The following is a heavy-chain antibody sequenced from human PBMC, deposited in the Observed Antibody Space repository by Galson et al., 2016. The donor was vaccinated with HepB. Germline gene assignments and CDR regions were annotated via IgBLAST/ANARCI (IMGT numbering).Heavy chain of an antibody. V-gene: IGHV3-30*18. Sequence: SLRLSCAASGFTFSTYGMHWVRQAPGKGLEWLAAIPFDGRKTYYDDFLKGRFTISRDNSNNTLFLQMNNLRPDDTAVHFCAKAPGYCSSPTCLTTPMDYWGQGTLVTVSS. J-gene: IGHJ4*02. CDR3: AKAPGYCSSPTCLTTPMDY. D-gene: IGHD2-2*01. CDR1: GFTFSTYG. CDR2: IPFDGRKT.